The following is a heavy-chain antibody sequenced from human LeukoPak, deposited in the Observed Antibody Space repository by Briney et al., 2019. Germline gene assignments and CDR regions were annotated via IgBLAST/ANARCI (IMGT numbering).Heavy chain of an antibody. V-gene: IGHV3-48*03. CDR3: ARGGHYGSGSYYNVN. J-gene: IGHJ4*02. CDR1: GFTFSSYE. Sequence: GGYLRLSCAASGFTFSSYEMNWVRQAQGKGLEWVSYISSSGSTIYYADSVKGRFTISRDNAKNSLYLQMNSLRAEDTAVYYCARGGHYGSGSYYNVNWGKGTLVTVSS. D-gene: IGHD3-10*01. CDR2: ISSSGSTI.